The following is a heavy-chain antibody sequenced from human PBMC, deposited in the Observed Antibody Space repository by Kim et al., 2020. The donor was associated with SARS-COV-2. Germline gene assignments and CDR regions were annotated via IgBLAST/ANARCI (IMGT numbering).Heavy chain of an antibody. D-gene: IGHD5-12*01. CDR1: GYTFSSYD. CDR2: MNPNSGNT. V-gene: IGHV1-8*01. CDR3: ASGYDSATVY. J-gene: IGHJ4*02. Sequence: ASVKVSCKVSGYTFSSYDMNWVRQAPGQGLEWMGWMNPNSGNTGSAQKFQGRLTMTRDTSISTAYMELTSLRSEDTAVYYCASGYDSATVYWGQGTLVTVSS.